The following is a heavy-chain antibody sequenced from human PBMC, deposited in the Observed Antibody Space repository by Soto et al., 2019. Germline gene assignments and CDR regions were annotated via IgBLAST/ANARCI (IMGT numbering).Heavy chain of an antibody. CDR1: GGSISSGGYY. Sequence: QVQLQESGPGLVKPSQTLSLTCIVSGGSISSGGYYWSWIRQLPGKGLEWIGYIYYSGSTSYNPALKSRISILLETSKNQFSLNLSSVTAADTAVYYCARTTYGGDSRVSTFDYWGQGTLVTVSS. CDR3: ARTTYGGDSRVSTFDY. CDR2: IYYSGST. J-gene: IGHJ4*02. V-gene: IGHV4-31*03. D-gene: IGHD2-21*01.